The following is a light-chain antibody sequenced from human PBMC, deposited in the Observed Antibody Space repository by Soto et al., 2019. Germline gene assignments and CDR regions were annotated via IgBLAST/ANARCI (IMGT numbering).Light chain of an antibody. Sequence: EIVMTQSPATLSVSPGERATLPCRASQSVGSNLAWYQQKPGQAPRLLIYGASTRSTGIPARFSGSGSGTEFTLTISSLQAEDVAVYYCQQYYTTRWTFGQGTKVDIK. CDR3: QQYYTTRWT. J-gene: IGKJ1*01. CDR2: GAS. V-gene: IGKV3-15*01. CDR1: QSVGSN.